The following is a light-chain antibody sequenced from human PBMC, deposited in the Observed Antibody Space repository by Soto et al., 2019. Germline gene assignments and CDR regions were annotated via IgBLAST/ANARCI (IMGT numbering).Light chain of an antibody. Sequence: DIQMTQSPSSLSASVGDRVTITCRASQNINTYLNWYQGKSMKAPKLLIADGSSLQNGVPSRFSPTGSGTDFTRTTSSQQPEAFATYYSDHSDGAPPCPFGQGTKV. CDR2: DGS. J-gene: IGKJ1*01. V-gene: IGKV1-39*01. CDR3: DHSDGAPPCP. CDR1: QNINTY.